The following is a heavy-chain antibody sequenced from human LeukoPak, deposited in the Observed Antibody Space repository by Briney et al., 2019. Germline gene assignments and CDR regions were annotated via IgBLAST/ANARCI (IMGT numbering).Heavy chain of an antibody. J-gene: IGHJ4*02. CDR2: ISSSSSYI. CDR3: ARYYGSGSYYTDY. D-gene: IGHD3-10*01. Sequence: GGSLRLSCAASGFTFSSYSMNWVRQAPGKGLEWVSSISSSSSYIYYADSVKGRFTISRDNAKNSLYQQMNSLRAEDTAVYYCARYYGSGSYYTDYWGQGTLATVSS. CDR1: GFTFSSYS. V-gene: IGHV3-21*01.